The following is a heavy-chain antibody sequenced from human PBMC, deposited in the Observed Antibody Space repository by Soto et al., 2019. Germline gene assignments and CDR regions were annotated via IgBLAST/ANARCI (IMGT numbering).Heavy chain of an antibody. CDR3: ARDGGQQLILDYYYGIDV. D-gene: IGHD6-13*01. V-gene: IGHV3-30-3*01. CDR1: GFTFSSYA. J-gene: IGHJ6*02. Sequence: QVQLVESGGGVVQPGRSLRLSCAASGFTFSSYAMHWVRQAPGKGLEWVSVISYDGSNKYYADSVKGRFTISRDNSKNTLSLQMNSLRAEDTAVYYCARDGGQQLILDYYYGIDVWGQGTTVTVSS. CDR2: ISYDGSNK.